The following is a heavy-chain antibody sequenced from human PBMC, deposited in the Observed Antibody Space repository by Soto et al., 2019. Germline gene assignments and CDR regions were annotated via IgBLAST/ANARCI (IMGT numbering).Heavy chain of an antibody. CDR2: IYYSGST. V-gene: IGHV4-59*08. D-gene: IGHD3-3*01. CDR3: ARLSPLYFGVVISANQGSFDY. CDR1: GGSISSYY. J-gene: IGHJ4*02. Sequence: SETLSLTCTVSGGSISSYYWSWIRQPPGKGLEWIGYIYYSGSTNYNPSLKSRVTISVDTSKNQFSLKLSSVTAADTAVYYCARLSPLYFGVVISANQGSFDYWGQGTLVTVSS.